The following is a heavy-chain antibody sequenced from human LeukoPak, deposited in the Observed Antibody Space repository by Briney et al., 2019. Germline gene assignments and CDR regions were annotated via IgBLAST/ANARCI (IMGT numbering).Heavy chain of an antibody. CDR1: GYTFTSYG. CDR3: ARGLTYLWFGELEFDY. V-gene: IGHV1-18*01. D-gene: IGHD3-10*01. CDR2: ISAYNGNT. J-gene: IGHJ4*02. Sequence: GASVKVSCKASGYTFTSYGISWVRQAPGQGLEWMGWISAYNGNTNHAQKLQGRVTMTTDTSTSTAYMELRSLRSDDTAVYYCARGLTYLWFGELEFDYWGQGTLVTVSS.